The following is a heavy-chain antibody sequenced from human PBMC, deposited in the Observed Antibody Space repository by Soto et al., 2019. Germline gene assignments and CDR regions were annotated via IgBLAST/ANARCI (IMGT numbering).Heavy chain of an antibody. CDR2: IYDSGSP. CDR1: GGSISAYY. V-gene: IGHV4-59*01. CDR3: ARGVGSRPPRY. J-gene: IGHJ4*01. Sequence: SETLSLTCTISGGSISAYYWSWIRQPPGQGLEWIGYIYDSGSPYYNPSLKSRVIISADTSKDQISLKLTSATAADTAVYFCARGVGSRPPRYWGRGTLVTVSS. D-gene: IGHD6-6*01.